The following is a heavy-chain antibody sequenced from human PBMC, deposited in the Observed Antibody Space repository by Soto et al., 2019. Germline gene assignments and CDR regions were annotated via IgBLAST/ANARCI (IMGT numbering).Heavy chain of an antibody. CDR1: GGSISSGPYS. J-gene: IGHJ5*02. CDR3: ARVSGHYYGSGRIGFDP. Sequence: SETLSLTCTVSGGSISSGPYSWGWIRQPPGEGLEWIGTFHYSENTNYNPSLESRVAISVDTSKNQFSLKVTSVTAADTAVYYCARVSGHYYGSGRIGFDPWGQGTLVTVSS. CDR2: FHYSENT. V-gene: IGHV4-39*01. D-gene: IGHD3-10*01.